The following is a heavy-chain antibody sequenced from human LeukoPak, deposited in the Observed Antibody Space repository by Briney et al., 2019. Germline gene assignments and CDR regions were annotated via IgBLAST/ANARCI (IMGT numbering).Heavy chain of an antibody. V-gene: IGHV3-48*02. CDR3: ARVPLYDRSGYYFDY. D-gene: IGHD3-22*01. J-gene: IGHJ4*02. CDR1: GFTFSNYD. CDR2: ISTSGRAI. Sequence: GGSLRLSCAASGFTFSNYDINWVRQAPGKGLEWASYISTSGRAIFYADSVKGRFTISRDNAKNSLFLQMNSLRDEDTAVYYCARVPLYDRSGYYFDYWGLGTLVTVSS.